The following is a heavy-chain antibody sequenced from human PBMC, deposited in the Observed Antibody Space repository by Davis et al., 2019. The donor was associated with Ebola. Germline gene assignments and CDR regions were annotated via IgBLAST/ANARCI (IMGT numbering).Heavy chain of an antibody. J-gene: IGHJ4*02. D-gene: IGHD1-1*01. CDR2: IYHSGST. Sequence: MPSETLSLTCAVSGGSISSSNWWSWVRQPPGKGLEWIGEIYHSGSTYYNPSLKSRVTISVDTSKNQFSLKLSSVTAADTAVYYCARAQFPTTSDHWGQGTLVTVSS. CDR3: ARAQFPTTSDH. V-gene: IGHV4-4*02. CDR1: GGSISSSNW.